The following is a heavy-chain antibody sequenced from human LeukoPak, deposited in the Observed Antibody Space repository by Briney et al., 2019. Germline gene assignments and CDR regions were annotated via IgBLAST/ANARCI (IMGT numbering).Heavy chain of an antibody. CDR1: GFTFSSYW. V-gene: IGHV3-7*01. CDR2: IKQDGSEK. J-gene: IGHJ4*02. CDR3: TGLGGNYFDY. Sequence: GGSLRLSCAASGFTFSSYWMSWVRQAPGKGLEWVANIKQDGSEKYYVDSVKGRFTISRDNSKNTLYLQMNSLRAEDTALYYCTGLGGNYFDYWGQGTLVTVSS. D-gene: IGHD3-16*01.